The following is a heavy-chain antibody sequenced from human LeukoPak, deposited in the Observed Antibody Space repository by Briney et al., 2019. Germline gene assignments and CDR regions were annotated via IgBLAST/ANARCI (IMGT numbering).Heavy chain of an antibody. Sequence: PGGSLRLSCAACGFTFSSYGMHWVRQAPGKGLEWVAFIRSDGSNKYYADSVKGRFTISRDNSKNTLYLQMNSLRAEDTAVYYCAKLISPNSSGWYGFDYWGQGTLVTVSS. CDR2: IRSDGSNK. V-gene: IGHV3-30*02. CDR1: GFTFSSYG. J-gene: IGHJ4*02. D-gene: IGHD6-19*01. CDR3: AKLISPNSSGWYGFDY.